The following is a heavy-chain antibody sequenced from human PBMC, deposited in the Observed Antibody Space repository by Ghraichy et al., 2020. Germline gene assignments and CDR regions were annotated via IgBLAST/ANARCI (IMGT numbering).Heavy chain of an antibody. V-gene: IGHV4-31*03. CDR1: GGSISSGGYY. CDR2: IYYSGST. J-gene: IGHJ6*02. CDR3: ARRNPDYYGMDV. Sequence: SCTVSGGSISSGGYYWSWIRQHPGKGLEWIGYIYYSGSTYYNPSLKSRVTISVDTSKNQFSLKLSSVTAADTAVYYCARRNPDYYGMDVWGQGTTVTVSS.